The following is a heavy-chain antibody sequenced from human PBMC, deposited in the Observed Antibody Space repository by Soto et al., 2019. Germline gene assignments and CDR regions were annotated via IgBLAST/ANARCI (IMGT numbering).Heavy chain of an antibody. D-gene: IGHD3-10*01. CDR1: GGSFSGYY. V-gene: IGHV4-34*01. Sequence: KSSETLSLTCAVYGGSFSGYYWSWIRQPPGKGLEWIGEINHSGSINYNPSLKRQVTASVDTSKNQFSLRLNSVTAADTAVYVCERGSPGYYGSGTYYPRWGQGTLVTVSS. CDR2: INHSGSI. CDR3: ERGSPGYYGSGTYYPR. J-gene: IGHJ4*02.